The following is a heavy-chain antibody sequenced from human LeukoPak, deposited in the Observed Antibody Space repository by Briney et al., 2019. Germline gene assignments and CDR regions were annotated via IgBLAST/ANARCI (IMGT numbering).Heavy chain of an antibody. V-gene: IGHV4-31*03. CDR2: IYYSGST. Sequence: SQTLSLTCTVSGGSISSGGYYWSWIRQHPGKGLEWIGYIYYSGSTYYNPSLKSRVTISVDTSRNQFSLKLSSVTAADTAVYYWAKRRSYGSGGGGYYFGYWGQGTLVTVSS. CDR3: AKRRSYGSGGGGYYFGY. D-gene: IGHD3-10*01. CDR1: GGSISSGGYY. J-gene: IGHJ4*02.